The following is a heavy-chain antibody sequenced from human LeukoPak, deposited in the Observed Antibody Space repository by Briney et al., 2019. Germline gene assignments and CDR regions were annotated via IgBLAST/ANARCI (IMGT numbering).Heavy chain of an antibody. CDR3: AKDFPIPD. Sequence: PGTSLRLSCAASGFTFSTYGMHWVRQAPGKGLEWVALISYAGSNRYYTDSVKGRFTISRDNSKNTLYLQMNSLRAEDTAVYYCAKDFPIPDWGQGTLVTVSS. CDR1: GFTFSTYG. J-gene: IGHJ4*02. V-gene: IGHV3-30*18. CDR2: ISYAGSNR.